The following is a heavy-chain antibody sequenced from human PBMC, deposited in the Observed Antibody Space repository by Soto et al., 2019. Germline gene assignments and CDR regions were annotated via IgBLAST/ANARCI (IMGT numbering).Heavy chain of an antibody. CDR1: GFTFSLYA. CDR3: ARDSDSGYDSGGPLDY. CDR2: ISYDGSNK. J-gene: IGHJ4*02. Sequence: QVQLVESAGGVVQPGRSLRLSCAASGFTFSLYAMHWVRQAPGKGLEWVAVISYDGSNKYYADSVKGRFTISRDNSRNTLKLQMNRLRAEDTAVYDFARDSDSGYDSGGPLDYWGQGTLVTVSS. D-gene: IGHD5-12*01. V-gene: IGHV3-30-3*01.